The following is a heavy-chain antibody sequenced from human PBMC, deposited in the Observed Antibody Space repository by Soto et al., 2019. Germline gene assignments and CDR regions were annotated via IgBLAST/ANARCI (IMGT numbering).Heavy chain of an antibody. D-gene: IGHD4-17*01. Sequence: VQLVESGGGVVQPGRSLRLSCAASGFTFSSYGMHWVRQAPGKGLEWVAVISYDGSNKYYADSVKGRFTISRDNSKNTLYLQMNSLRAEDTAVYYCAKDFGDYENYYYMDVWGKGTTVTVSS. J-gene: IGHJ6*03. CDR2: ISYDGSNK. CDR3: AKDFGDYENYYYMDV. V-gene: IGHV3-30*18. CDR1: GFTFSSYG.